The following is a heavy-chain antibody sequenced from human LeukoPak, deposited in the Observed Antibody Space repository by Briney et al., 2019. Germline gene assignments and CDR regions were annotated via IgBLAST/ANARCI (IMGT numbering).Heavy chain of an antibody. J-gene: IGHJ4*02. D-gene: IGHD3-9*01. Sequence: GGSLRLSCAASGFTFSDHYMDWVRQAPGKGLEWVGRTRNKANSYTTEYAASVKGRFTISRDDSKNSLYLQMNSLRTEDTAVYYCAREPILRYFDWYIDYWGQGTLVTVSS. CDR3: AREPILRYFDWYIDY. CDR1: GFTFSDHY. V-gene: IGHV3-72*01. CDR2: TRNKANSYTT.